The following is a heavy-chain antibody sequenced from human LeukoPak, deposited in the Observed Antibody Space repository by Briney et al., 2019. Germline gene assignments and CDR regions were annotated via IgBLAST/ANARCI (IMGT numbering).Heavy chain of an antibody. J-gene: IGHJ4*02. D-gene: IGHD6-19*01. Sequence: TGRSRRLSSAVSGFTFSSYAMHWVSQAPGKGLEWVAVISYDGSNKYYADSVKGRFTISRDNSKNTLYLQMNSLRAEDTAVYYCARDNSSGWYGKFDYWGQGTLVTVSS. CDR2: ISYDGSNK. CDR1: GFTFSSYA. CDR3: ARDNSSGWYGKFDY. V-gene: IGHV3-30*04.